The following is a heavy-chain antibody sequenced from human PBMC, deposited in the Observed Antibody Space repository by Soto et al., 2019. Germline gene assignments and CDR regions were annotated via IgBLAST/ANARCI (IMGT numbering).Heavy chain of an antibody. J-gene: IGHJ4*02. V-gene: IGHV3-30*18. D-gene: IGHD2-21*01. Sequence: GGSLRLSCAASGFTFSSYGMHWVRQAPGKGLEWVAVISYDGSTQYYGDSVNGRLTISRDNSKNTVYLQMNSLRAEDTAVYYCAKDPDSFLDYWGQGTLVTVSS. CDR1: GFTFSSYG. CDR3: AKDPDSFLDY. CDR2: ISYDGSTQ.